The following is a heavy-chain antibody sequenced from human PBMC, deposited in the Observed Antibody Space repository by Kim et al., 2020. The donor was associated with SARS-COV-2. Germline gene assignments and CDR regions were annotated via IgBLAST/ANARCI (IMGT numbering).Heavy chain of an antibody. J-gene: IGHJ4*02. CDR2: ISWDGGST. Sequence: GGSLRLSCAASGFTFDDYTMHWVRQAPGKGLEWVSNISWDGGSTYYADSVKGRFTISRDNSKNSLYLQMNSLRTEDTALYYCAKDSSFGYSSGSYYFDYCGQRTPFTVSS. CDR1: GFTFDDYT. CDR3: AKDSSFGYSSGSYYFDY. V-gene: IGHV3-43*01. D-gene: IGHD6-19*01.